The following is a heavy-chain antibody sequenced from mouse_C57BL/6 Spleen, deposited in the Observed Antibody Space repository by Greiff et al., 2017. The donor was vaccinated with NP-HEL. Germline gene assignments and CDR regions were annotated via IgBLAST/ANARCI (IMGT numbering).Heavy chain of an antibody. CDR2: INPNNGGT. CDR1: GYAFSSYY. J-gene: IGHJ4*01. D-gene: IGHD2-4*01. CDR3: AKVDYDYDMDY. V-gene: IGHV1-26*01. Sequence: VHVKQSGAELVKPGASVKISCKASGYAFSSYYMNWVKQSHGKSLEWIGDINPNNGGTSYNQKFKGKATLTVDKSSSTAYMELRSLTSEDSAVYYCAKVDYDYDMDYWGQGTSVTVSS.